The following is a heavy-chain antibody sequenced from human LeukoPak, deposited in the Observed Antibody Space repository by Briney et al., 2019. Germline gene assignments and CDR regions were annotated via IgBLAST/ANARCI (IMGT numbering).Heavy chain of an antibody. D-gene: IGHD6-19*01. V-gene: IGHV1-69*08. CDR1: GYTFTHYT. Sequence: SVKVSCKASGYTFTHYTIHWVRQAPGQRLEWMGRIIPILAKANYPQKFQGRVTIIADKSTSTVYMELSSLRSEDTAVYYCARDGAPEVGSGWYYFDSWGQGTLVTVSS. CDR2: IIPILAKA. CDR3: ARDGAPEVGSGWYYFDS. J-gene: IGHJ4*02.